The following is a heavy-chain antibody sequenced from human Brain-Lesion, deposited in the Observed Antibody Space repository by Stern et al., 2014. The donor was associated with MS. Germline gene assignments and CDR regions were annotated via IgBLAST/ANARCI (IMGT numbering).Heavy chain of an antibody. CDR2: LSRGGTSV. CDR3: VRDLCKSRICYPFDY. J-gene: IGHJ4*02. CDR1: GFTFSDYY. D-gene: IGHD2-15*01. Sequence: LVQSGGGLVKAGGSLRLSCAASGFTFSDYYLSWIRQAPGKGLEWVSYLSRGGTSVYYAESVEGRFTISRDNAKNSLFLQMNSLRAEDTAIYYCVRDLCKSRICYPFDYWGQGTPVTVSS. V-gene: IGHV3-11*01.